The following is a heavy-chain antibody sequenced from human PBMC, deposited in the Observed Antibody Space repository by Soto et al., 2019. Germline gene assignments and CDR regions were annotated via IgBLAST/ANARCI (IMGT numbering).Heavy chain of an antibody. V-gene: IGHV4-31*03. CDR1: RVSISSGGYY. CDR2: IYYSGST. CDR3: ARQLTGTEYYFDD. Sequence: SETLSLTCTASRVSISSGGYYWSWIRQHPGKGLEWIGDIYYSGSTYYNPSLKSRVTISVDTSKNQFSLKLSSVTAADTAVYYCARQLTGTEYYFDDWCQGTLVTVSS. D-gene: IGHD7-27*01. J-gene: IGHJ4*02.